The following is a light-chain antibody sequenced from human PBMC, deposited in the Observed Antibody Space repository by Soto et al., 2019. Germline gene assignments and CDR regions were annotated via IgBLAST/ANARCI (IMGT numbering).Light chain of an antibody. CDR1: KLGDKY. CDR3: QAWDSSTGV. CDR2: QDS. Sequence: SSEVTQPPSVSVSPGQTASITCSGDKLGDKYACWYQQKPGQSPVLVIYQDSKRPSGIPERFSGSNSGNTATLTISGTQAMDEADYYCQAWDSSTGVFGTGTKVTVL. J-gene: IGLJ1*01. V-gene: IGLV3-1*01.